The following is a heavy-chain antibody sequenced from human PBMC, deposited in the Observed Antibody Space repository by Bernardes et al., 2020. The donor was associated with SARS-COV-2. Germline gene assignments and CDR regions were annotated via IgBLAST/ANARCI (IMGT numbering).Heavy chain of an antibody. CDR2: IYSYDDK. CDR1: GFSLTTSGAA. Sequence: SGPTLVKPTQTLTLTCTFSGFSLTTSGAAVGWIRQPPGKALEWLGLIYSYDDKRYNPSFKSRLTITKDTSKNQVVLTVTNVDPLDTATYYCAHRRPSTWEGDWFDPWGQGTLVIVSS. V-gene: IGHV2-5*01. CDR3: AHRRPSTWEGDWFDP. D-gene: IGHD6-13*01. J-gene: IGHJ5*02.